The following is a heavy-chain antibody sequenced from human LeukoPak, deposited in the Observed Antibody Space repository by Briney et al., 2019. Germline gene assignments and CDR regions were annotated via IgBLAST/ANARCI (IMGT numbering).Heavy chain of an antibody. D-gene: IGHD4-17*01. CDR2: IRSKANSYAT. CDR3: TRVYGVLFDY. CDR1: GFTFSGSA. V-gene: IGHV3-73*01. Sequence: GGSLRPPGAASGFTFSGSAIHWVRQASGKGLEWVGRIRSKANSYATSSAASVKGRFTISRDDSKNTAYLQMNSLKTEDTAVYYCTRVYGVLFDYWCEGTLVTVSS. J-gene: IGHJ4*02.